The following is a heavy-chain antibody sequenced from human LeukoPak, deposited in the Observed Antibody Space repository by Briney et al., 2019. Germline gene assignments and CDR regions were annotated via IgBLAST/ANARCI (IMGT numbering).Heavy chain of an antibody. V-gene: IGHV4-59*01. J-gene: IGHJ4*02. CDR1: GGSISSYY. CDR3: ARGNGDYFDY. D-gene: IGHD4-17*01. CDR2: IYYSGST. Sequence: SETLSLTCTVSGGSISSYYWSWIRQPPGKGLEWIGYIYYSGSTNYNPSLKSRVTISVDTSTNQFSLKLSSVTAADTAVYYCARGNGDYFDYWGQGTLVTVSS.